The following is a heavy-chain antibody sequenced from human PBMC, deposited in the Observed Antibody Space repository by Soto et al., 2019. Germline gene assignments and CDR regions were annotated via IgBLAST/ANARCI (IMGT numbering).Heavy chain of an antibody. CDR3: ARLNLFERRNRDFWSGYYDYYYYGMDV. D-gene: IGHD3-3*01. CDR2: IYYSGST. Sequence: QVQLQESGPGLVKPSETLSLTCTVSGGSISSYYWSWIRQPPGKGLEWIGYIYYSGSTNYNPSLKSRVTISVDTSKNQFSLKLSSVTAADTAVYYCARLNLFERRNRDFWSGYYDYYYYGMDVWGQGTTVTVSS. CDR1: GGSISSYY. V-gene: IGHV4-59*01. J-gene: IGHJ6*02.